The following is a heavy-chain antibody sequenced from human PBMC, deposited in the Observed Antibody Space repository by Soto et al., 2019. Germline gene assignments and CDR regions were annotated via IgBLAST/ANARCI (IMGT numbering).Heavy chain of an antibody. V-gene: IGHV4-61*02. Sequence: QVQLQESGPGLVKPSQTLSLTCTVSGGSISSGGYYWSWIRQHPGKGLEWIGRIYTSGSTNYNPSLKSRVTMSVDTSKNQFSLKLSSVTAADTAVYYCARDHGKITIFGVGPARTAAPDGGMDVWGQGTTVTVSS. D-gene: IGHD3-3*01. CDR3: ARDHGKITIFGVGPARTAAPDGGMDV. CDR1: GGSISSGGYY. CDR2: IYTSGST. J-gene: IGHJ6*02.